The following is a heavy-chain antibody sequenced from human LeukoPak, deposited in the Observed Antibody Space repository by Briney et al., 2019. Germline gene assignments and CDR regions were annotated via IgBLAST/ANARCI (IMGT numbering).Heavy chain of an antibody. J-gene: IGHJ5*02. Sequence: ASVKVSCKTSGYTFTKYLIHWVRQAPGQGLEWMGTINPQGDITNYAQRFQGRITLTEDTSTSTVYMELSSLTSEDTAVYYCTRPSYCVADNCGYWLDPWGPGTLVTVSS. CDR3: TRPSYCVADNCGYWLDP. CDR1: GYTFTKYL. CDR2: INPQGDIT. V-gene: IGHV1-46*01. D-gene: IGHD2-21*01.